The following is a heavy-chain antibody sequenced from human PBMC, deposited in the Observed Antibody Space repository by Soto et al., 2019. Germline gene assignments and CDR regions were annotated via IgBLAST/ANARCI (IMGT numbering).Heavy chain of an antibody. CDR2: ISNSGSA. J-gene: IGHJ4*02. V-gene: IGHV4-31*03. CDR1: GGSISTGGYY. CDR3: ARHILRQGNHDY. D-gene: IGHD1-1*01. Sequence: QVQLQESGPGLVKPSQTLSLTCTVSGGSISTGGYYWSWIRQHPGKGLEWIGYISNSGSANYIPSLKSRVTISVDTSKNQFSLKLSSVTAADTAVYYCARHILRQGNHDYWGQGTLVTVSA.